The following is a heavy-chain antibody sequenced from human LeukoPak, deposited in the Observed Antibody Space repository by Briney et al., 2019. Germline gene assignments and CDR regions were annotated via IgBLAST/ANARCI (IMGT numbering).Heavy chain of an antibody. Sequence: GGSLRLSCAASGFTFSSYAMSWVRQAPGKGLEWVSAISGSGGSTYYADSVKGRFAISRDNSKNTLYLQMNSLRAEDTAVYYCAREKMGIRQPFDYWGQGTLVTVSS. V-gene: IGHV3-23*01. CDR1: GFTFSSYA. CDR3: AREKMGIRQPFDY. D-gene: IGHD5-24*01. J-gene: IGHJ4*02. CDR2: ISGSGGST.